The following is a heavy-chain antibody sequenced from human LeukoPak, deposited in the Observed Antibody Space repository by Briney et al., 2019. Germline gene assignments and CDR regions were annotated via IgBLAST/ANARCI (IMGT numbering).Heavy chain of an antibody. V-gene: IGHV4-4*07. D-gene: IGHD3-9*01. J-gene: IGHJ4*02. CDR3: LLNYDILTGYYTDY. CDR2: IYTSGST. Sequence: SETLSLTCTVSGGSISSYYWSWIRQPAGKGLEWFGRIYTSGSTNYNPSLKSRVTMSVDTSKNQFSLKLSSVTAADTAVYYCLLNYDILTGYYTDYWGQGTLVTVSS. CDR1: GGSISSYY.